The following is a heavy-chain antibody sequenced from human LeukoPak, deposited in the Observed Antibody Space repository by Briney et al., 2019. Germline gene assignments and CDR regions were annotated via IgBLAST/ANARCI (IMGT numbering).Heavy chain of an antibody. Sequence: GGSPRLSCAVSGFTFSSSWMHWVRQAPGKGLVWVSHIKTDGSTTAYADSVKGRFTISRDNAKNTLYLQMNSLSAEDTGVYYCAKRRQDYYDSSGYGYYFDYWGQGTLVTVSS. CDR3: AKRRQDYYDSSGYGYYFDY. CDR1: GFTFSSSW. CDR2: IKTDGSTT. J-gene: IGHJ4*02. V-gene: IGHV3-74*01. D-gene: IGHD3-22*01.